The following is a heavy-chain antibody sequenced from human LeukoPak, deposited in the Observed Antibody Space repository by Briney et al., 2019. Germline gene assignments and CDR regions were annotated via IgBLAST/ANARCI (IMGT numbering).Heavy chain of an antibody. D-gene: IGHD3-22*01. CDR2: IYYSGST. CDR1: GGSISSGGYY. V-gene: IGHV4-31*03. CDR3: ARASTYDSSGSTRFDY. J-gene: IGHJ4*02. Sequence: PSETLSLTCTVSGGSISSGGYYWSWIRQHPGKGLEWIGHIYYSGSTDYNPSLKSRVTISVDTSKNQFSLKLSSVTAADTAMYYCARASTYDSSGSTRFDYWGQGTLVTVSS.